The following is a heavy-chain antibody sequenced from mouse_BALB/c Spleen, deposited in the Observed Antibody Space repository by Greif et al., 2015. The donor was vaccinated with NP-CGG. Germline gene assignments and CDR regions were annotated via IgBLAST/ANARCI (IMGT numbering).Heavy chain of an antibody. J-gene: IGHJ4*01. CDR2: INSNGGSI. CDR1: GFTFSSYY. D-gene: IGHD2-10*02. V-gene: IGHV5-6-2*01. CDR3: ARPYGKGDYAMDY. Sequence: EVQRAESGGGLVKLGGSLKLSCAASGFTFSSYYMSWVRQTPEKRLELVAAINSNGGSIYYPDTVKGRFTISRDNAKNTLYLQMSSLKSEDTALYYCARPYGKGDYAMDYWGQGTSVTVSS.